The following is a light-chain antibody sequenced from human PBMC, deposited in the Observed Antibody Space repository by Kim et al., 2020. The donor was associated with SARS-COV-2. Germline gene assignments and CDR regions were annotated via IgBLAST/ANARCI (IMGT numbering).Light chain of an antibody. J-gene: IGKJ2*01. CDR3: QQYGSAREYT. V-gene: IGKV3-20*01. CDR1: QSVSSRY. CDR2: GAS. Sequence: YPRERAHRSYRASQSVSSRYLAWYQTKPRPAPRRLIYGASSRATGIPDRCSGGGSGRDFTLTIRRLEPEDFAVYYCQQYGSAREYTFGQGTKLEI.